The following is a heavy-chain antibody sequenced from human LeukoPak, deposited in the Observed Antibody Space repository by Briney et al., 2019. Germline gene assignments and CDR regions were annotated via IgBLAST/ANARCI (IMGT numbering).Heavy chain of an antibody. CDR3: ARQLGYCSSTSCYADKVDY. V-gene: IGHV4-39*01. J-gene: IGHJ4*02. Sequence: SETVSLTCTVSGGSISSSSYYWGWIGQPPGKGRERIGRIYYSGSTYYNPSLKSRVTISVDTSKNQFSLKLSSVTAADTAVYYCARQLGYCSSTSCYADKVDYWGQGTLVTVSS. D-gene: IGHD2-2*01. CDR1: GGSISSSSYY. CDR2: IYYSGST.